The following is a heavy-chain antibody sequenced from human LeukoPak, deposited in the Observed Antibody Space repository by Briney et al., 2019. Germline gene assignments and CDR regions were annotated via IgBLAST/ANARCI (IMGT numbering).Heavy chain of an antibody. Sequence: SETLSLTCTVSGGSISGYYWSWIRQPPGKGLEWIGYIYYSGSTYYNPSLKSRVTISVDTSKNQFSLKLSSVTAADTAVYYCARDKLWFGELKGFDLWGQGTLVTVSS. V-gene: IGHV4-30-4*08. CDR1: GGSISGYY. J-gene: IGHJ5*02. CDR2: IYYSGST. D-gene: IGHD3-10*01. CDR3: ARDKLWFGELKGFDL.